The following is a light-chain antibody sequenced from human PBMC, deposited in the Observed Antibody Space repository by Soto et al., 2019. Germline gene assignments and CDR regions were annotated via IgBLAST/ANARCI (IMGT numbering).Light chain of an antibody. CDR3: QQYGSIPWT. CDR2: GAS. Sequence: EIVLTQSPGILSLSPGERATLSCRASQSVSNSYLAWYQQKPGQAPRLLIYGASNRATGIPARFSGSGSGTDFTLTISRLEPEDFAVYYCQQYGSIPWTFGQGTQVDIK. CDR1: QSVSNSY. V-gene: IGKV3-20*01. J-gene: IGKJ1*01.